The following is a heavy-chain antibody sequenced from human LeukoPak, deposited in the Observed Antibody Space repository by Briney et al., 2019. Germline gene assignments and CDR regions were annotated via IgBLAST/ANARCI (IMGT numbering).Heavy chain of an antibody. J-gene: IGHJ5*02. V-gene: IGHV3-30*04. D-gene: IGHD6-6*01. CDR3: ARDRYGAYSRSSSWFDP. CDR2: RSYDGSKI. Sequence: GRSLRLSREGSGFSFNHYAMHWVRQAPGKGLEWVAVRSYDGSKIDYAESVKGRFTISRDNSENTMHLFMESLKIEDTAVYYCARDRYGAYSRSSSWFDPWGQGTLVTVSP. CDR1: GFSFNHYA.